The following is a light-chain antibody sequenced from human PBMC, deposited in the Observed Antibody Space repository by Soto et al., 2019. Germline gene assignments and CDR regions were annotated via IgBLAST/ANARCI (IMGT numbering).Light chain of an antibody. Sequence: DIQMTQSPSTLSASVGDRVTITCRASQSISSWLAWYQQKPGKAPKLLIYDASSLESGVPSRFSGSGSGTECTLSISILQPYDFATYYCQQYNSFIRTFGQGTKVEIK. CDR2: DAS. CDR1: QSISSW. J-gene: IGKJ1*01. CDR3: QQYNSFIRT. V-gene: IGKV1-5*01.